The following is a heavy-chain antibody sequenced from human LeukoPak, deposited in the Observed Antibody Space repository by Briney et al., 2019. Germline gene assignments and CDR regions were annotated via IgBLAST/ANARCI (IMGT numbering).Heavy chain of an antibody. J-gene: IGHJ4*02. CDR1: GFTFSDSG. Sequence: GGSLRLSCAASGFTFSDSGMHWVRQASGKGLEWVGHIRSKADSYATVYAASVKGRFTITRDDSENTAYLQMNSLKTEDTAVYYCARDRPIENFDYWGQGTLVTVSS. CDR2: IRSKADSYAT. V-gene: IGHV3-73*01. CDR3: ARDRPIENFDY.